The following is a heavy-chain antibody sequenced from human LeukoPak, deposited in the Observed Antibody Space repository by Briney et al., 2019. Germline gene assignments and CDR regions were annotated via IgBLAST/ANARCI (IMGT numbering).Heavy chain of an antibody. CDR3: ARDQAAAGNPSLDY. Sequence: ASVKVSCKASGYTFTSYGISWVRQAPGQGLEWMGWISAYNGNTNYAQKLQGRVTMTTDTSTSTAYMEPRSLRSDDTAVYYCARDQAAAGNPSLDYWGQGTLVTVSS. V-gene: IGHV1-18*01. CDR1: GYTFTSYG. J-gene: IGHJ4*02. CDR2: ISAYNGNT. D-gene: IGHD6-13*01.